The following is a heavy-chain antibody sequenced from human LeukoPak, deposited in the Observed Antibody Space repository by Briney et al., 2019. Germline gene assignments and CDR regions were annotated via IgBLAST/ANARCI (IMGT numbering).Heavy chain of an antibody. V-gene: IGHV1-69*04. Sequence: ASVKVSCKASGGTFSSYAISWVRQAPGQGLEWMGRIIPIFGIANYAQKFQGRVTITADKSTSTAYMELSSLRSEDTAVYYCAREWGGIMIVVVINTYNWFDPWGQGTLVTVSS. CDR3: AREWGGIMIVVVINTYNWFDP. CDR2: IIPIFGIA. CDR1: GGTFSSYA. J-gene: IGHJ5*02. D-gene: IGHD3-22*01.